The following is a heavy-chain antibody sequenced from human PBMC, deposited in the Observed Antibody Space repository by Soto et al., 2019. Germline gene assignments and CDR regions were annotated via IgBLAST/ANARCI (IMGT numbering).Heavy chain of an antibody. V-gene: IGHV3-21*01. D-gene: IGHD2-2*01. J-gene: IGHJ4*02. CDR1: GFTFSSYT. CDR2: ISSSSIFI. CDR3: ARITYCSSSSCSPFDF. Sequence: EVQLVESGGGLVKPGGSLRLSCAASGFTFSSYTMNWVRQAPGKGLEWISSISSSSIFIYYTDSVKGRFTISRDNAENSLYLQMNSLRAEDTAVYYCARITYCSSSSCSPFDFWGQGTLVTVSS.